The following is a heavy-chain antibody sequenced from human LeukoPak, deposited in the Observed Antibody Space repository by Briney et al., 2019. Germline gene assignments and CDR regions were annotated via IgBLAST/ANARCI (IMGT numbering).Heavy chain of an antibody. J-gene: IGHJ4*02. CDR3: VRVPYNWNCYFDY. D-gene: IGHD1-7*01. CDR1: GGSISPYY. CDR2: IYYSGRT. Sequence: PSETLSLTCTVSGGSISPYYWSWIRQPPGKGLEWIGFIYYSGRTNYNPSLKSRVTISVDTSKNQFSLKLTSVTAADTAVYYCVRVPYNWNCYFDYWGQGTLVTVSS. V-gene: IGHV4-59*08.